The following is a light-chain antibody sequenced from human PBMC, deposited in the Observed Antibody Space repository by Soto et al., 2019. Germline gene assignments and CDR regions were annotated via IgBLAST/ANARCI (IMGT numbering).Light chain of an antibody. CDR1: QSISSW. CDR2: DAS. CDR3: QQYNSYSPT. J-gene: IGKJ1*01. Sequence: DIQMTQSPSTLSASVGDRVTITCRASQSISSWLARYQQKPGKAPKLLIYDASSLESGVPSRFSGSGSGTEFTLTISSLQPDDFATYYCQQYNSYSPTFDQGTKVDIK. V-gene: IGKV1-5*01.